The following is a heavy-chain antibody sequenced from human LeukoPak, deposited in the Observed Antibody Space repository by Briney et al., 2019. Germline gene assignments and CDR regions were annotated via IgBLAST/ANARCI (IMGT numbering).Heavy chain of an antibody. CDR3: ARARTPPTLLRASGLYYFDY. V-gene: IGHV1-69*13. Sequence: SVKVSCKASGGTFSSYAISWVRQAPGQGLEWMGGIIPIFGTANYAQKFQGRVTITADESTSTAYMELSSLRSEDTAVYYCARARTPPTLLRASGLYYFDYWGQGTLVTVSS. CDR1: GGTFSSYA. D-gene: IGHD3-22*01. CDR2: IIPIFGTA. J-gene: IGHJ4*02.